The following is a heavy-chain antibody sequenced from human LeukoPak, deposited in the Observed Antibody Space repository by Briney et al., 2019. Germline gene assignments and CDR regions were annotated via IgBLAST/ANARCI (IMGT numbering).Heavy chain of an antibody. CDR2: ISAYNGNT. V-gene: IGHV1-18*01. CDR3: ARGSMITFGGVIIPTPFDY. CDR1: GYTFTSYG. Sequence: GAPVKVSCKASGYTFTSYGISWVRQAPGQGLDWMGWISAYNGNTNCAQRLQGRVTMTTDTSTSTAYMELRSRRSDDTAVYYCARGSMITFGGVIIPTPFDYWGQGTLVTVSS. J-gene: IGHJ4*02. D-gene: IGHD3-16*01.